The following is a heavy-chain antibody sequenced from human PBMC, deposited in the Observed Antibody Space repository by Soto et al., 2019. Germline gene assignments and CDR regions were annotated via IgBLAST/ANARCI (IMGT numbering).Heavy chain of an antibody. Sequence: LRLSCAASGFTFSSYAMSWVRQAPGKGLEWVSAISGSGGSTYYADSVKGRFTISRDNSKNTLYLQMNSLRAEDTAVYYCAKFEVVVAATGHYFDYWGQGTLVTVSS. CDR1: GFTFSSYA. V-gene: IGHV3-23*01. D-gene: IGHD2-15*01. CDR2: ISGSGGST. J-gene: IGHJ4*02. CDR3: AKFEVVVAATGHYFDY.